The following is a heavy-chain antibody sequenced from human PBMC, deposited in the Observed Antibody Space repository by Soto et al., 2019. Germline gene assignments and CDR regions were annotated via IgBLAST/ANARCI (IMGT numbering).Heavy chain of an antibody. D-gene: IGHD3-10*01. V-gene: IGHV1-18*01. CDR2: ISAYNGNT. Sequence: GASVKVSCKASGYTFTSYGISWVRQAPGQGLEWMGWISAYNGNTNYAQKLQGRVTMTTDTSTSTAYMELRSLRSDDTAVYYCARDPLYRITMVRGVIRPFDYWGQGTLVTVSS. CDR3: ARDPLYRITMVRGVIRPFDY. CDR1: GYTFTSYG. J-gene: IGHJ4*02.